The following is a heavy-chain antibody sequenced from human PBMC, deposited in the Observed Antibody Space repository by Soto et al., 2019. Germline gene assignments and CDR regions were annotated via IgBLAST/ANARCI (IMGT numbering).Heavy chain of an antibody. V-gene: IGHV4-34*01. CDR3: ARVDDY. Sequence: SETLSLTCAVYGGSFSGHQWSWIRQPPGKGLEWIGEINHSGSPKYNPSLESRVTISVDTSKNQFSLKLTSVTAADTAVYYCARVDDYWGQGTLVTVSS. CDR1: GGSFSGHQ. CDR2: INHSGSP. J-gene: IGHJ4*02.